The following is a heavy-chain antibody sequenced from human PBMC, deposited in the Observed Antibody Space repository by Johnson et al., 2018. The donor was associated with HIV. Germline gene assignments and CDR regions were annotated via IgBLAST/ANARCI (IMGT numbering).Heavy chain of an antibody. D-gene: IGHD3-3*01. CDR2: IYSGGST. CDR3: ATDYNFWSGRPDSFDV. Sequence: EVQLVESGGALVNPGGSLRLSCGASGFIFSDYYMSWIRQAPGKGLEWVSVIYSGGSTYYADSVKGRFTISRDNSKNTLYLQMDSLRVEDMAVYYCATDYNFWSGRPDSFDVWGQGTMVTVSS. V-gene: IGHV3-66*01. CDR1: GFIFSDYY. J-gene: IGHJ3*01.